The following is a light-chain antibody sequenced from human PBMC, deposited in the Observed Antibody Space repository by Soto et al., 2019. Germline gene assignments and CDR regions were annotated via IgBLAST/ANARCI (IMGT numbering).Light chain of an antibody. J-gene: IGKJ5*01. CDR3: QQYNNWPQIT. V-gene: IGKV3-15*01. Sequence: EIVLTQSPATLSLSPGERATLSCRASPSFTNYLAWYQQKPGQAPRLLIYAASTRATGIPARFSGSGSGTEFTLTISTLQSEDFAVYYCQQYNNWPQITFGQGTRL. CDR2: AAS. CDR1: PSFTNY.